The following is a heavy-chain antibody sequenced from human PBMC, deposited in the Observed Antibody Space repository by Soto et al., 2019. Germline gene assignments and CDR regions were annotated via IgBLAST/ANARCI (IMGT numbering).Heavy chain of an antibody. Sequence: ASVKVSCKASGYTFTTYGIAWVRQAPGQGFEWMGWISTYSGLTKYAEKFQGRVTMTTDTSTSTADMELKALRSDDTAVYFCARGALGYDSRGYYFDYWGQGTLVTVSS. CDR2: ISTYSGLT. CDR3: ARGALGYDSRGYYFDY. CDR1: GYTFTTYG. J-gene: IGHJ4*02. D-gene: IGHD3-22*01. V-gene: IGHV1-18*01.